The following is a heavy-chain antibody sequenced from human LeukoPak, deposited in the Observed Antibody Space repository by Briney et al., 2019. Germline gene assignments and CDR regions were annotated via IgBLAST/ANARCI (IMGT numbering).Heavy chain of an antibody. D-gene: IGHD3-22*01. CDR3: ARLITDLSGHYYDYYFDF. J-gene: IGHJ4*02. Sequence: PSQTLSLTCTVSGGSISSGGYYWSWIRQPPGKGLEWIGYIYHSGSTYYNPSLKSRVTISVDRSKNQFSLKLSSVTAADTAVYYCARLITDLSGHYYDYYFDFWGQGTLVTVSS. V-gene: IGHV4-30-2*01. CDR2: IYHSGST. CDR1: GGSISSGGYY.